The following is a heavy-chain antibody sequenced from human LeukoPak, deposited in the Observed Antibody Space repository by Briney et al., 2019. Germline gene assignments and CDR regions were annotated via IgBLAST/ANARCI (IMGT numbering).Heavy chain of an antibody. J-gene: IGHJ2*01. Sequence: PSETLSLTCTVSGGSISSSSYYWGWIRQPPGKGLEWIGSIYYSGSTYYNPSLKSRVTISVGTSKNQFSLKLSSVTAADTAVYYCARPGSSSSGWYFDLWGRGTLVTVSS. D-gene: IGHD6-6*01. V-gene: IGHV4-39*01. CDR2: IYYSGST. CDR1: GGSISSSSYY. CDR3: ARPGSSSSGWYFDL.